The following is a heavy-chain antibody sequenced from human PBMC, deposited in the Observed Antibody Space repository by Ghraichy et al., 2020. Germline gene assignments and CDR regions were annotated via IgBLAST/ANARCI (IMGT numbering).Heavy chain of an antibody. V-gene: IGHV1-18*01. CDR2: ISAYNGNT. CDR1: GYTFTSYG. D-gene: IGHD3-22*01. Sequence: ASVKVSCKASGYTFTSYGISWVRQAPGQGLEWMGWISAYNGNTNYAQKLQGRVTMTTDTSTSTAYMELRSLRSDDTAVYYCARPNYSNTYYYDSSGYYFDYWGQGTLVTVSS. CDR3: ARPNYSNTYYYDSSGYYFDY. J-gene: IGHJ4*02.